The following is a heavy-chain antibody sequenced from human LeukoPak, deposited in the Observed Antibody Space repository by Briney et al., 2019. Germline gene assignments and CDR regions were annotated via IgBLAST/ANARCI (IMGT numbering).Heavy chain of an antibody. D-gene: IGHD2-2*02. V-gene: IGHV3-23*01. J-gene: IGHJ4*02. Sequence: GGSLRLSCVASGFTFRTYAMSWVRQAPGKGLEWVSGISDSGGTTYYVDSVKGRFTISRDNSKNTLYLQINSLRAEDMALYYCARVSEGLYTSYFDYWGQGTLVTVSS. CDR3: ARVSEGLYTSYFDY. CDR1: GFTFRTYA. CDR2: ISDSGGTT.